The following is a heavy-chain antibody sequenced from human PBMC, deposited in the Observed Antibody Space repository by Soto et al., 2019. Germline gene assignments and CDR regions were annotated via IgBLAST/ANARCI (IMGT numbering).Heavy chain of an antibody. D-gene: IGHD3-16*01. CDR1: GFTFSSYG. CDR3: AKEAGALHWFDP. J-gene: IGHJ5*02. CDR2: ISYDGNKK. Sequence: QVQLVESGGGVVQPGRSLRLSCAASGFTFSSYGMHWVRQVPGEGLEWVAVISYDGNKKNYADSVKGRFTISRDNSKNTLYLQMNCLRAEDTAVYCCAKEAGALHWFDPWGQGTLVTVSS. V-gene: IGHV3-30*18.